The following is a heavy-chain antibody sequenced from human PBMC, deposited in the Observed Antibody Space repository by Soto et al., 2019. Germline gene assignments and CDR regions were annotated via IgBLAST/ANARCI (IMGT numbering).Heavy chain of an antibody. CDR3: ARDRTSSIIGVLPTTAMPV. CDR2: IYRGGST. D-gene: IGHD2-2*01. J-gene: IGHJ6*02. V-gene: IGHV3-53*01. Sequence: PAGSLRLSCATSGFTVNSNYMSWFRQAPGQRLEWVSGIYRGGSTYYADSVKGRFTISRDSSKNTLYLQINILKAEDTPVYYCARDRTSSIIGVLPTTAMPVWGQRSRVT. CDR1: GFTVNSNY.